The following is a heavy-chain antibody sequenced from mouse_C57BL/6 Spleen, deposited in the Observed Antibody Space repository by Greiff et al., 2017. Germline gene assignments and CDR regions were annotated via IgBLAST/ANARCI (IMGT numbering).Heavy chain of an antibody. CDR3: TRKDDYHVRFDY. Sequence: VQGVESGAELVRPGASVTLSCKASGYTFTDYEMHWVKQTPVHGLEWIGAIDPETGGTAYNQKFKGKAILTADKSSSTAYMELRSLTSEDSAVYYCTRKDDYHVRFDYWGQGTTLTVSS. CDR1: GYTFTDYE. D-gene: IGHD2-4*01. CDR2: IDPETGGT. J-gene: IGHJ2*01. V-gene: IGHV1-15*01.